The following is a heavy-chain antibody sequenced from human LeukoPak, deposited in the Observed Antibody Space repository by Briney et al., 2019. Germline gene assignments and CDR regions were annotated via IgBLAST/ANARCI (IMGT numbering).Heavy chain of an antibody. CDR2: ILRSDSDT. V-gene: IGHV5-51*01. Sequence: GESLRISCKGSGYSFPNYWIGWVRQMPGKGLGWMGIILRSDSDTIYSPSFQGQVTISADKSISTAYLQWSSLKASDTATYYCARQADTTFGSGWRYFDYWGQGTLVTVS. D-gene: IGHD6-19*01. CDR3: ARQADTTFGSGWRYFDY. CDR1: GYSFPNYW. J-gene: IGHJ4*02.